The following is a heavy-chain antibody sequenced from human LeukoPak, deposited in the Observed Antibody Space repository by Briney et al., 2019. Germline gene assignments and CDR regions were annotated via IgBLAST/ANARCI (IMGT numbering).Heavy chain of an antibody. J-gene: IGHJ5*02. CDR1: GFTVSSNY. V-gene: IGHV3-23*01. CDR3: AKDIGSTDP. CDR2: ISGSGGST. D-gene: IGHD1-26*01. Sequence: GGSLRLSCEASGFTVSSNYMSWVRQAPGKGLEWVSAISGSGGSTYYADSVKGRFTISRDNSKNTLYLQMNSLRAEDTAVYYCAKDIGSTDPWGQGTLVTVSS.